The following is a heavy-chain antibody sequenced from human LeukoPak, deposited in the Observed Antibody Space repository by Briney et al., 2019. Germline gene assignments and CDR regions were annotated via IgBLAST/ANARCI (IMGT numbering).Heavy chain of an antibody. D-gene: IGHD2-15*01. Sequence: GGSLRLSCAASGFTFSSYWMSWVRQAPGKGLEWVANIKQDGSEKYYVDSVKGRFTISRDNAKNSLCLQMNSLRAEDTAVYYCARDEGAAPRSNFDYWGQGTLVTVSS. CDR3: ARDEGAAPRSNFDY. CDR2: IKQDGSEK. J-gene: IGHJ4*02. V-gene: IGHV3-7*01. CDR1: GFTFSSYW.